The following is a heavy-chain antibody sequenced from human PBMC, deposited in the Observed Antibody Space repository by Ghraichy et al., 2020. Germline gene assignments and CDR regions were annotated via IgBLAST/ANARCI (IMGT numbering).Heavy chain of an antibody. CDR1: GFTFSSYA. CDR2: ISSSGSGGST. CDR3: ARVYSSSPHFDY. V-gene: IGHV3-23*01. Sequence: GGSLRLSCAASGFTFSSYAMSWVRQAPGKGLEWVSTISSSGSGGSTYSADSVKGRFTISRDNSMNTLYLQMNGLRADDTAVYYCARVYSSSPHFDYWGQGTLVPVSS. D-gene: IGHD6-6*01. J-gene: IGHJ4*02.